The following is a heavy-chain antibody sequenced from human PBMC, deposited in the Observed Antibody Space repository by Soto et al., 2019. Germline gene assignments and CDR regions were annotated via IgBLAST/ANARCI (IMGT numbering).Heavy chain of an antibody. J-gene: IGHJ4*02. D-gene: IGHD1-26*01. V-gene: IGHV1-18*01. CDR2: ISAYNGNT. CDR1: GYTFISYG. Sequence: ASVKVSCKASGYTFISYGISWVRQAPGQGLEWMGWISAYNGNTNYAQKLQGRVTMTTDTSTSTAYMELRSLRSDDTAVYYCARESLSGSYGDYWGQGTLVTVSS. CDR3: ARESLSGSYGDY.